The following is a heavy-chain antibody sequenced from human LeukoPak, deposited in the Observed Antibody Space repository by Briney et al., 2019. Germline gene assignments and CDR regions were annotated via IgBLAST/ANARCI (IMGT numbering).Heavy chain of an antibody. Sequence: SETLSLTCTVSGYSISSGYYWGWIRQPPGKGLEWIGEINHSGSTNYNPSLKSRVTISVDTSKNQFSLKLSSVTAADTAVYYCARENAVDYYGSGAPGNYGMDVWGQGTTVTVSS. V-gene: IGHV4-38-2*02. J-gene: IGHJ6*02. CDR1: GYSISSGYY. D-gene: IGHD3-10*01. CDR3: ARENAVDYYGSGAPGNYGMDV. CDR2: INHSGST.